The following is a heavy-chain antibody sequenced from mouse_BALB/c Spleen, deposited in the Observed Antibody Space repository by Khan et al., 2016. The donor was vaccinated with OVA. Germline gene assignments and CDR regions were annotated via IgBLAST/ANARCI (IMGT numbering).Heavy chain of an antibody. Sequence: VQLQQSGAELAKPGASVKMSCKASGYTFSNYWILWVKQRPGQGLEWIGYINPSTGYTEYNQNFKDKATLTAGKSPSTAYMQLSSLTSEDSAVYYYSRRSLRWDFDYWGQGTTLTVSS. CDR2: INPSTGYT. CDR1: GYTFSNYW. D-gene: IGHD1-1*01. V-gene: IGHV1-7*01. J-gene: IGHJ2*01. CDR3: SRRSLRWDFDY.